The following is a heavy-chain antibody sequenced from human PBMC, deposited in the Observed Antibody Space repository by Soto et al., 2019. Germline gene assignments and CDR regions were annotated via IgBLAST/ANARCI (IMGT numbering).Heavy chain of an antibody. D-gene: IGHD6-13*01. J-gene: IGHJ4*02. V-gene: IGHV4-59*01. CDR2: TYYSGST. Sequence: NPSETLSLTCTVSGGSMIAYYWNRMRQPPGKGLQWIGYTYYSGSTTYNPSLKSRVTISVDSSKNQFSLKLDSVTPADTAVYYCARVRGTAGKRYFDYWGPGTLVTVSS. CDR1: GGSMIAYY. CDR3: ARVRGTAGKRYFDY.